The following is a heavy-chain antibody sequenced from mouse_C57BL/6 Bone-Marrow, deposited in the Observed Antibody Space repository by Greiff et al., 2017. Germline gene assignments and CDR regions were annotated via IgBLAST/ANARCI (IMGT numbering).Heavy chain of an antibody. J-gene: IGHJ1*03. V-gene: IGHV1-52*01. CDR1: GYTFTSYW. CDR2: IDPSDSET. Sequence: QVQLQQPGAELVRPGSSVKMSCKASGYTFTSYWMHWVKQRPIHGLEWIGNIDPSDSETHYNQKFKDKATLTVDKSSSTAYMQLSSLTSEDSAVYYCARRGVSSWYFDVWGTGTTVTVSS. CDR3: ARRGVSSWYFDV.